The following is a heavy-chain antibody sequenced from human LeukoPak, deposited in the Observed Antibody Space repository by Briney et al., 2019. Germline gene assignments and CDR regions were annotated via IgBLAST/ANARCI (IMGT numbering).Heavy chain of an antibody. Sequence: GGSLRLSCAASGFTFSSYSMNWVRQAPGKGLEWVSYISSSSSTIYYADSVKGRFTISRDNAKNSLYLQMNSLRAEDTAVYYCANSIPGGTAIFDYWGQGTLVTVSS. CDR2: ISSSSSTI. J-gene: IGHJ4*02. V-gene: IGHV3-48*01. D-gene: IGHD1-26*01. CDR3: ANSIPGGTAIFDY. CDR1: GFTFSSYS.